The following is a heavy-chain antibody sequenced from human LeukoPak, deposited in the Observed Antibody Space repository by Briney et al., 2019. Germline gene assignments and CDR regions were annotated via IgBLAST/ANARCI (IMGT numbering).Heavy chain of an antibody. V-gene: IGHV3-23*01. D-gene: IGHD3-3*01. Sequence: GRSLRLSCAASGFTVRNYAIACVRHAPGDGLECVSAISGSGDSTRRADSVEGRLTISRDNSKNTLYLQMDNLRAEDTALYYCARDFWATNYYYGMDVWGQGTTVTVS. CDR1: GFTVRNYA. J-gene: IGHJ6*02. CDR2: ISGSGDST. CDR3: ARDFWATNYYYGMDV.